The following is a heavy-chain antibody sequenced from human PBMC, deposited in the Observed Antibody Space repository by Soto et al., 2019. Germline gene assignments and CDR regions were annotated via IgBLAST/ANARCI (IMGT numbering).Heavy chain of an antibody. CDR1: GGTFSSYA. Sequence: SVKVSCKASGGTFSSYAISWVRQAPGQGLEWMGGIIPIFGTANYAQKFQGRVTITADESTSTAYMELSSLRSEDTAVYYCARDHPRGYYASSGYLDAFDIWGQGTMVTVSS. D-gene: IGHD3-22*01. CDR2: IIPIFGTA. V-gene: IGHV1-69*13. J-gene: IGHJ3*02. CDR3: ARDHPRGYYASSGYLDAFDI.